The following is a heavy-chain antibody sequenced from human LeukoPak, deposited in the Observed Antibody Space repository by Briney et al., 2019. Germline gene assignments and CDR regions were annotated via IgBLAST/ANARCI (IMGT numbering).Heavy chain of an antibody. CDR2: IYSGGST. D-gene: IGHD3-10*01. CDR3: ARVLWFGENDY. V-gene: IGHV3-53*01. CDR1: GFTVSSSY. Sequence: GGSLRLSCAASGFTVSSSYMSWVRQAPGKGLEWVSVIYSGGSTYYADSVKGRFAISRDNSKNTLYLQMSSLRAEDTAVYYCARVLWFGENDYWGQGTLVTVSS. J-gene: IGHJ4*02.